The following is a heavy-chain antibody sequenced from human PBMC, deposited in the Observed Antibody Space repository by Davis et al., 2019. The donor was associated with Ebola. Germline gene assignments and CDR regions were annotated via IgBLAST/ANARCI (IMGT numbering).Heavy chain of an antibody. D-gene: IGHD3-10*01. J-gene: IGHJ3*02. V-gene: IGHV1-69*13. CDR2: IIPMFITP. CDR1: GYTFNSYG. CDR3: ARGLQSGSGDNDAFDI. Sequence: SVKVSCKASGYTFNSYGMGWVRQSTGQGLEYMGGIIPMFITPNYAQRFRGRVTITADESTSTAYMELNSLTSKDTAIYYCARGLQSGSGDNDAFDIWGQGTMVTVSS.